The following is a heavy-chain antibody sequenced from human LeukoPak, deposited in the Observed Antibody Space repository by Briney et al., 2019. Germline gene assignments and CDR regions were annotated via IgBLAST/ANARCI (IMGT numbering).Heavy chain of an antibody. J-gene: IGHJ4*02. CDR2: IDPSDSYT. Sequence: GESLKISCKGSGYSFTSYWISWVRQMPGKGLEWMGRIDPSDSYTNYSPSFQGHVTISADKSISTTYLQWSSLTASDTAMYYCARQYCSSTTCYLLFDYWGQGTLVTVSS. V-gene: IGHV5-10-1*01. CDR3: ARQYCSSTTCYLLFDY. CDR1: GYSFTSYW. D-gene: IGHD2-2*01.